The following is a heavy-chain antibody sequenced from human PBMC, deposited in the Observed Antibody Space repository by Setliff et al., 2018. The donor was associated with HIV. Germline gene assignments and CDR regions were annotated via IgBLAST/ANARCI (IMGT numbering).Heavy chain of an antibody. V-gene: IGHV4-39*01. D-gene: IGHD3-10*01. CDR3: VRQKGNNYWAFDS. Sequence: PSETLSLTCTVSGDSISGSDYYWAWIRQPPGKGLEWIGSVYYNGDSRYNPSLKSRVTISVDTSKNQFSPKVTSVTAADVAVYYCVRQKGNNYWAFDSWGQGSLVTVSS. J-gene: IGHJ4*02. CDR1: GDSISGSDYY. CDR2: VYYNGDS.